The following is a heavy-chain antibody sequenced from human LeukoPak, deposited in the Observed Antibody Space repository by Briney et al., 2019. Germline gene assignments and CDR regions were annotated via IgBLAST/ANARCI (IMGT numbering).Heavy chain of an antibody. CDR1: GFNFDEYP. CDR3: AKFYVSGTYYNNYFDY. CDR2: INGNGGST. J-gene: IGHJ4*02. V-gene: IGHV3-43*02. D-gene: IGHD3-10*01. Sequence: GGSLTLFCAASGFNFDEYPMHCVRQAPGGGLEWVADINGNGGSTDYADTVKGLCTITRENNNNSLFLQMNSLRTEDTSLYYCAKFYVSGTYYNNYFDYWGQGTLVTVSS.